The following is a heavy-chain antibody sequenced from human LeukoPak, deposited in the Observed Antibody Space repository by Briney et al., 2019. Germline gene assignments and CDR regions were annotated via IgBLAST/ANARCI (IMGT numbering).Heavy chain of an antibody. CDR2: ISGSGGST. J-gene: IGHJ6*03. CDR3: AKAGDGYKGYYYYYMDV. CDR1: GFTFSSYA. V-gene: IGHV3-23*01. Sequence: GGSLRLSCAASGFTFSSYAMSWVRQAPGKGLEWVSAISGSGGSTYYADSVEGRFTISRDNSKNTLYLQMNSLRAEDTAVYYCAKAGDGYKGYYYYYMDVWGKGTTVTVSS. D-gene: IGHD5-24*01.